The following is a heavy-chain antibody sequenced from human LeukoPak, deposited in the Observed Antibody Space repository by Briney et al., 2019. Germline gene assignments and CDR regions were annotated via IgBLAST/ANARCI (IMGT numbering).Heavy chain of an antibody. D-gene: IGHD2-15*01. CDR1: GYTFTSYG. CDR2: ISAYNGNT. J-gene: IGHJ6*02. CDR3: ARVGCSGGSCHTPYYYYGMDV. V-gene: IGHV1-18*01. Sequence: AASVKVSCKASGYTFTSYGISWVRQAPGQGLEWMGWISAYNGNTNYGQKLQGRVTMTTDTSTSTAYMELRSLRSDDTAVYYCARVGCSGGSCHTPYYYYGMDVWGQGTTVTVSS.